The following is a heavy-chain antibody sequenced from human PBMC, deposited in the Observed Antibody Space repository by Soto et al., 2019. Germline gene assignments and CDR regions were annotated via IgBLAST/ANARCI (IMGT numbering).Heavy chain of an antibody. CDR1: GYTFTSYY. CDR3: ARRRYYYDSSGYSTDAFDI. Sequence: ASVKVSCKASGYTFTSYYMHWVRQAPGQGLEWMGIINPSGGSTSYAQKFQGRVTMTRDKSISTAYLQWSSLKASDTAMYYCARRRYYYDSSGYSTDAFDIWGQGTMVTVSS. J-gene: IGHJ3*02. CDR2: INPSGGST. D-gene: IGHD3-22*01. V-gene: IGHV1-46*01.